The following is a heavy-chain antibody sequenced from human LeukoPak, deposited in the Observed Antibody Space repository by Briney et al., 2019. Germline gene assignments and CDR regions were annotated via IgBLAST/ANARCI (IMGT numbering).Heavy chain of an antibody. V-gene: IGHV4-39*07. Sequence: SETLSLTCTVSGGSISSSSYYWGWIRQPPGKGLEWIGSIYYSGSTYYNLSLKSRVTISVDTSKNQFSLKLSSVTAADTAVYYCAGDIAARQGEETEDYWGQGTLVTVSS. CDR3: AGDIAARQGEETEDY. CDR1: GGSISSSSYY. J-gene: IGHJ4*02. D-gene: IGHD6-6*01. CDR2: IYYSGST.